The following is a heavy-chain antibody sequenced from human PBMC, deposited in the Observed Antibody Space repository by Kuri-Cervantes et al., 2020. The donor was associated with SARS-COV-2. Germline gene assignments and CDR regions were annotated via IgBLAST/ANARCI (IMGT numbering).Heavy chain of an antibody. J-gene: IGHJ4*02. D-gene: IGHD3-22*01. CDR3: ARGGYYDTSGYYPYYFDY. CDR1: GGSISSYY. CDR2: IYYSATT. V-gene: IGHV4-59*01. Sequence: SETLSLTCTVSGGSISSYYWSWIRQSPGKGLEWIGYIYYSATTNYNPSLKSRVTISLDTSKNQFSLKLSSVTAADTAVFYCARGGYYDTSGYYPYYFDYWGQGTLVTVSS.